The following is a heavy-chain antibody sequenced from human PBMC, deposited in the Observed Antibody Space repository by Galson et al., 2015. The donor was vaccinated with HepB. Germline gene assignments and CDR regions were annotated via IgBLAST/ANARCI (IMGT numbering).Heavy chain of an antibody. CDR3: ARYGVVVVAITYLYAFDV. D-gene: IGHD2-15*01. CDR1: GYTFTSYG. J-gene: IGHJ3*01. Sequence: SVKVSCKASGYTFTSYGIGWVRQAPGQGLEWMGWISGYNGNANYAQKFHDRVTMTIDTSTSIAYMELRSLRPDDTAVYYCARYGVVVVAITYLYAFDVWGQGTTVTVSS. CDR2: ISGYNGNA. V-gene: IGHV1-18*01.